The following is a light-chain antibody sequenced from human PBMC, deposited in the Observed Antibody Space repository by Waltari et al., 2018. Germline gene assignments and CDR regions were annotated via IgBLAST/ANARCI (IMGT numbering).Light chain of an antibody. V-gene: IGLV2-8*01. CDR1: SSDVGRYNY. Sequence: QSALTQPPSASGSPGQSVTISCPGTSSDVGRYNYVSWYQQHPGKAPKLMIYGVSKRPSGVPARLSGSKSGNTASLTVSGLQAEDEADYYCSSYAGSNNVVFGGGTKLTVL. J-gene: IGLJ2*01. CDR2: GVS. CDR3: SSYAGSNNVV.